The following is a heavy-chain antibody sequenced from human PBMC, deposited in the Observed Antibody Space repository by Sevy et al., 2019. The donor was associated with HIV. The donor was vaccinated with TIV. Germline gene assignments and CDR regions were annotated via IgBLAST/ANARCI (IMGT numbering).Heavy chain of an antibody. CDR3: AKDPFLQYYYDSSGYHNTDY. J-gene: IGHJ4*02. D-gene: IGHD3-22*01. CDR1: GFTFSSYA. Sequence: GGSLRLSCAASGFTFSSYAMSWVRQAPGKGLEWVSATSGSGGSTYYADSVKGRFTISRDNSKNTLYLQMNSLRAEDTAVYYCAKDPFLQYYYDSSGYHNTDYWGQGTLVTVSS. CDR2: TSGSGGST. V-gene: IGHV3-23*01.